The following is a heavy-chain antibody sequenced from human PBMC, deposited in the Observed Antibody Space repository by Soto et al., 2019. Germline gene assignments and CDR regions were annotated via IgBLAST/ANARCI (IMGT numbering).Heavy chain of an antibody. CDR3: VRGASLNLDY. CDR2: VNWNGGST. Sequence: EVQLVESGGGVLRPGGSLRISCAASGFTFDDYGMSWARQAPGKGLEWVSGVNWNGGSTGYADSVKGRFTISRDNAKNSLYLQMNSLRAEDTAFYYCVRGASLNLDYWGQGTLVTVSS. J-gene: IGHJ4*02. V-gene: IGHV3-20*04. CDR1: GFTFDDYG. D-gene: IGHD1-26*01.